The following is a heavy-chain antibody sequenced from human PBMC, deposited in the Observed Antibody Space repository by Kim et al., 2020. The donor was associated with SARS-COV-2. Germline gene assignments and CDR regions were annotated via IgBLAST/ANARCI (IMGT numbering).Heavy chain of an antibody. CDR1: GGSFSGYY. D-gene: IGHD6-6*01. J-gene: IGHJ4*02. CDR2: INHSGST. CDR3: ARDRPPAPD. Sequence: SETLSLTCAVYGGSFSGYYWSWIRQPPGKGLEWIGEINHSGSTNYNPSLKSRVTISVDTSKNQFSLKLSSVTAADTAVYYCARDRPPAPDWGQGTLVTVSS. V-gene: IGHV4-34*01.